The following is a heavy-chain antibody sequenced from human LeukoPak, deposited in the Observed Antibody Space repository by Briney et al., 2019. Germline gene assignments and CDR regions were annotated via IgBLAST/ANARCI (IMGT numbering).Heavy chain of an antibody. V-gene: IGHV3-7*01. CDR2: INQDGSEN. J-gene: IGHJ4*02. CDR1: GFTFNDYW. D-gene: IGHD1-26*01. Sequence: PGGSLRLSCVASGFTFNDYWMSWVRQAPGRGLEWVANINQDGSENYYVDSMKGRFTSSRDNAKNSVYLQKNSLRAEDTAVYYCARSSWDSSTNSWGQGTLVTVSS. CDR3: ARSSWDSSTNS.